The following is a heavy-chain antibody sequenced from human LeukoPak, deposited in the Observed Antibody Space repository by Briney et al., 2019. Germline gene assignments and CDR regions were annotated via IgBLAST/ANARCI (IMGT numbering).Heavy chain of an antibody. J-gene: IGHJ3*02. CDR3: ARHPGVAVAGTREGFDI. Sequence: PSETLSLTCAVYGGSFSGYYWSWIRQPPGKGLEWIGYIYYSGGINYNPSLKSRVTISVDTSKNQFSLRLSSVTAADTAVYYCARHPGVAVAGTREGFDIWGQGTMVTVSS. D-gene: IGHD6-13*01. CDR2: IYYSGGI. V-gene: IGHV4-59*08. CDR1: GGSFSGYY.